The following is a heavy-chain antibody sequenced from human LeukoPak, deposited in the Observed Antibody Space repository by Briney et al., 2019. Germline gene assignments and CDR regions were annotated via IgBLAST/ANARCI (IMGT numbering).Heavy chain of an antibody. CDR3: VRDTYDSSDYHFYYMDV. CDR1: GFTFNTYW. CDR2: IKQDGSET. J-gene: IGHJ6*03. V-gene: IGHV3-7*01. D-gene: IGHD3-22*01. Sequence: GGSLRLSCAVSGFTFNTYWMSWVRQAPGKGLEWVANIKQDGSETHYGDSVRGRFTISRDNANNSLYLRMNSLRAEDTALYFCVRDTYDSSDYHFYYMDVWGKGTTVTASS.